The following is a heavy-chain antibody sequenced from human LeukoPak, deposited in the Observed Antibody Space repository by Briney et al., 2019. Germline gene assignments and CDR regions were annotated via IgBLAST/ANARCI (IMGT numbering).Heavy chain of an antibody. Sequence: GGSLRPSCAASGFTFSSYWMTWVRQAPGKGLEWVANINRDGSEKNYVDSVKGRFTVSRDNAKNSLYLQMNSLRVEDTAVYYCARRAGAYSHPYDYWGQGTLVTVSS. CDR2: INRDGSEK. CDR3: ARRAGAYSHPYDY. D-gene: IGHD4/OR15-4a*01. V-gene: IGHV3-7*01. CDR1: GFTFSSYW. J-gene: IGHJ4*02.